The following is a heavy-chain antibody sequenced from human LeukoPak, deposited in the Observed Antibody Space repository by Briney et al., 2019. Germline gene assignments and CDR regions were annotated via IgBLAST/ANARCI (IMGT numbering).Heavy chain of an antibody. V-gene: IGHV3-11*01. CDR1: GFTFSDYY. Sequence: PGGSLRLSCAASGFTFSDYYMSWIRQAPGKGLEWVSYISSSGSTIYYADSVKGRFTISRDNAKNSLYLQMNSLRAEDTAVYYCARSGTDIVVVVAATPNDYWGQGTLVTVSS. D-gene: IGHD2-15*01. CDR3: ARSGTDIVVVVAATPNDY. CDR2: ISSSGSTI. J-gene: IGHJ4*02.